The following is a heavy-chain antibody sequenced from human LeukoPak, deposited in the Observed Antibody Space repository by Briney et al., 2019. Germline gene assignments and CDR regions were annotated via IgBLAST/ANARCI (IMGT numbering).Heavy chain of an antibody. CDR1: GFTFGDYA. CDR2: IRSNAYGGAT. Sequence: PGGSLRLSCTASGFTFGDYAMTWFRQAPGKGLEWVGFIRSNAYGGATEYAASVKGRFTISRDDSKSIAYLQMNSLKTEDTAVYYCTRDLVYYYDSSGYHDDAFDIWGQGTMVTVSS. D-gene: IGHD3-22*01. CDR3: TRDLVYYYDSSGYHDDAFDI. V-gene: IGHV3-49*03. J-gene: IGHJ3*02.